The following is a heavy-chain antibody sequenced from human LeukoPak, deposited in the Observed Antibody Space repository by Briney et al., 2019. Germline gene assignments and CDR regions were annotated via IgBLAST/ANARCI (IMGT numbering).Heavy chain of an antibody. CDR3: ARVAAFDI. CDR1: GFTFSDYY. CDR2: INSDGSST. V-gene: IGHV3-74*01. J-gene: IGHJ3*02. Sequence: GGSLRLSCAASGFTFSDYYMSWIRQAPGKGLVWVSRINSDGSSTSYADSVKGRFTISRDDAENTLYLQMNSLRAEDTAVYYCARVAAFDIWGQGTMVTVSS.